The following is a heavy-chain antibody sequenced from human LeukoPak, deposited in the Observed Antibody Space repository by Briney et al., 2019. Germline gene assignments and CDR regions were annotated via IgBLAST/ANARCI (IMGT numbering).Heavy chain of an antibody. V-gene: IGHV3-53*01. J-gene: IGHJ6*02. CDR2: LDSDGSP. CDR3: ARAAAGRAYYHYGMDV. D-gene: IGHD6-13*01. CDR1: GFTVRSDD. Sequence: GGSLRLSCAAFGFTVRSDDMNWVRQAPGKGLEWVSILDSDGSPSYADSVKGRFTISRENSKNTLDLQMNSLRAEDTAVYYCARAAAGRAYYHYGMDVWGQGTTVIVSS.